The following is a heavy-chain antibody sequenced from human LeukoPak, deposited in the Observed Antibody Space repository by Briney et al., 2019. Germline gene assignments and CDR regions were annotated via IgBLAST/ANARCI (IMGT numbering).Heavy chain of an antibody. CDR1: GFTFSSYA. Sequence: GRSLRLSCAASGFTFSSYAMHWVRQAPGKGLEWVAVISYDGSNKYYADSVKGRFTISRDNSKNTLYLQMNSLRAEDTAVYYCARDAYFDHWGQGTLVTVSS. CDR3: ARDAYFDH. V-gene: IGHV3-30*01. CDR2: ISYDGSNK. J-gene: IGHJ4*02.